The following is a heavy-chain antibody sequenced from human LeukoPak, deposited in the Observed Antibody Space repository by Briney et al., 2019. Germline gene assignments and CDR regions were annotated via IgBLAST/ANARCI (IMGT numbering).Heavy chain of an antibody. J-gene: IGHJ1*01. Sequence: GGSLRLSCAASGFTFSGYWMSWVRQAPGKGLEWVANINQDGSEKYYVDSVKGRFTISRDNAKNSLFLQTGSLRVEDTAVYYCARESTAGYNSSWYGFRNWGQGTLVSVSS. CDR2: INQDGSEK. V-gene: IGHV3-7*01. D-gene: IGHD6-13*01. CDR3: ARESTAGYNSSWYGFRN. CDR1: GFTFSGYW.